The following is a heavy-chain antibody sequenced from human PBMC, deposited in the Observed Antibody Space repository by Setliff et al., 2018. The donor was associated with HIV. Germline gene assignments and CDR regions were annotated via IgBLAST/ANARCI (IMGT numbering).Heavy chain of an antibody. D-gene: IGHD2-21*02. J-gene: IGHJ4*02. CDR1: GGTFSSYA. V-gene: IGHV1-69*10. Sequence: SVKVSCKASGGTFSSYAISWVRQAPGQGLEWMGGTNPQSDIANYAQRFQGRVTITADKSTSTAYMELSSLRPEDTAVYYCASPTAIPHWGQGTLVTVSS. CDR2: TNPQSDIA. CDR3: ASPTAIPH.